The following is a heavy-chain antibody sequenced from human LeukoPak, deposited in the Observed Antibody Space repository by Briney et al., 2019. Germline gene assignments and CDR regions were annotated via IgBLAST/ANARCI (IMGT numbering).Heavy chain of an antibody. D-gene: IGHD3-9*01. CDR1: GGSISSYY. Sequence: SETLSLTCTVSGGSISSYYWSWIRQPPGKGLEWIGYIYYSGSTNYNPSLKSRVTISVDTSKNQFSLKLSSVTAADTAVYYCARNKSGYDILTGYYADAFDIWGQGTMVTVSS. CDR2: IYYSGST. J-gene: IGHJ3*02. CDR3: ARNKSGYDILTGYYADAFDI. V-gene: IGHV4-59*08.